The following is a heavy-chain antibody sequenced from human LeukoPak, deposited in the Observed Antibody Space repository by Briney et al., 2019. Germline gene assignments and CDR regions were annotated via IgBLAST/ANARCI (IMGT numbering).Heavy chain of an antibody. CDR2: IYTSVST. J-gene: IGHJ4*02. CDR3: ARRSPSYYYDSSGYYYYYFDY. CDR1: GGSISSSYF. Sequence: SETLSLTCTVSGGSISSSYFWNWIRQPAGKGLEWIGRIYTSVSTEYNPSLKSRVTISVDTSKNQFSLKLSSVTAADTAVYYCARRSPSYYYDSSGYYYYYFDYWGQGTLVTVSS. D-gene: IGHD3-22*01. V-gene: IGHV4-61*02.